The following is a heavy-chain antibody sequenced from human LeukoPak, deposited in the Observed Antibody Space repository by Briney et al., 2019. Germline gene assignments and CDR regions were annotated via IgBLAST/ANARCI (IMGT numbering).Heavy chain of an antibody. CDR1: GGSISSGSYY. D-gene: IGHD3-22*01. CDR3: ARARDSSGYYRNWFDP. J-gene: IGHJ5*02. Sequence: SETLSLTCTVSGGSISSGSYYWSWIRQPPGKGLEWIGYIYYSGSTNYNPSLKSRVTISVDTSKNQFSLKLSSVTAADTAVYYCARARDSSGYYRNWFDPWGQGTLVTVSS. CDR2: IYYSGST. V-gene: IGHV4-61*01.